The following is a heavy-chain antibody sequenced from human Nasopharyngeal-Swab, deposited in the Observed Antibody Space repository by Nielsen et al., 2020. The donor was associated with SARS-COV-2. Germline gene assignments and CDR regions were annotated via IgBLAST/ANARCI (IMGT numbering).Heavy chain of an antibody. D-gene: IGHD6-13*01. J-gene: IGHJ4*02. V-gene: IGHV3-23*01. CDR3: AKGGSSSWYSGFDY. CDR2: ISCSGGST. Sequence: GGSLRLSCAASGFTFSSYAMSRVRQAPGKGLEWVSAISCSGGSTYYADSVKGRFTISRDNSKNTLYLQMNSLRAEETAVYYCAKGGSSSWYSGFDYWGKGTLVTVSS. CDR1: GFTFSSYA.